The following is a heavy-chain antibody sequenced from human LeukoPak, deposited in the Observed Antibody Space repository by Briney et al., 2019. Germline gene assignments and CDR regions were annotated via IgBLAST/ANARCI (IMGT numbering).Heavy chain of an antibody. CDR2: ISAYNGNT. CDR1: GYTFTSYG. J-gene: IGHJ4*02. CDR3: ARDKTLWFGELLSTPFDY. V-gene: IGHV1-18*01. Sequence: ASVKVSCKASGYTFTSYGISWVRRAPGQGLEWMGWISAYNGNTNYAQKLQGRVTMTTDTSTSTAYMELRSLRSDDTAVYYCARDKTLWFGELLSTPFDYWGQGTLVTVSS. D-gene: IGHD3-10*01.